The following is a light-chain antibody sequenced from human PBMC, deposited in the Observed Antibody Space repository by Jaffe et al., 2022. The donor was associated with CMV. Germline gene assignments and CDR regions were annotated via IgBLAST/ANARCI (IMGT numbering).Light chain of an antibody. CDR3: QKYNTAPLT. CDR2: AAS. J-gene: IGKJ1*01. Sequence: DIQMTQSPSSLSASVGDRVTITCRASQVISNYLAWYQQKPGKVPKLLIYAASTLQSGVPSRFSGSGSGTDFTLTISSLRPEDVATYYCQKYNTAPLTFGQGTKVEIK. CDR1: QVISNY. V-gene: IGKV1-27*01.